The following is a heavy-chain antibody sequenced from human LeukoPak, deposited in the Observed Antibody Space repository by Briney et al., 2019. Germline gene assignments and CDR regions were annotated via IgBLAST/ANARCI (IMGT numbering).Heavy chain of an antibody. Sequence: GGSLRLSCAASGFTFSGSAMPWVRQASGKGLERVGRIRSKANSYATAYAASVKGRFTISRDDSKNTAYLQMNSLKTEDTAVYYCTRHANTAMGSDYWGQGTLVTVSS. CDR2: IRSKANSYAT. CDR1: GFTFSGSA. CDR3: TRHANTAMGSDY. J-gene: IGHJ4*02. D-gene: IGHD5-18*01. V-gene: IGHV3-73*01.